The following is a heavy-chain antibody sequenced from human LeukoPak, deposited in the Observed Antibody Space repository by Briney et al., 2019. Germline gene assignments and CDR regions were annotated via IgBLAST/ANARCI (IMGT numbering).Heavy chain of an antibody. CDR2: INPSGGST. CDR3: ARVFNSITMVRGAQNWFDP. CDR1: GYTFTSYG. J-gene: IGHJ5*02. D-gene: IGHD3-10*01. Sequence: ASVKVSCKASGYTFTSYGISWVRQAPGQGLEWMGIINPSGGSTSYAQKFQGRVTMTRDTSTSTVYMELSSLRSEDTAVYYCARVFNSITMVRGAQNWFDPWGQGTLVTVSS. V-gene: IGHV1-46*01.